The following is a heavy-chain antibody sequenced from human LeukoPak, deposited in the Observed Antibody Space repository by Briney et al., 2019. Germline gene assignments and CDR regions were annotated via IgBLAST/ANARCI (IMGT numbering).Heavy chain of an antibody. D-gene: IGHD3-10*01. V-gene: IGHV3-30-3*01. CDR3: ARDGMVRGVIIWDAFDI. J-gene: IGHJ3*02. CDR1: GFTFSSYA. CDR2: ISYDGSNK. Sequence: GGSLRLSCAASGFTFSSYAMHWVRQAPGKGLEWVALISYDGSNKYYADSVKGRFTISRDNAKNSLYLQMNSLRDEDTAVYYCARDGMVRGVIIWDAFDIWGQGTMVTVSS.